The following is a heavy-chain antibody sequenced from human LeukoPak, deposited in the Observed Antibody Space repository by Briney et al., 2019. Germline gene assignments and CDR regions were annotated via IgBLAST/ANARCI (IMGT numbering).Heavy chain of an antibody. D-gene: IGHD3-3*01. Sequence: SETLSLTCIVSGYSISSGYYWGWIRPPPGKGLEWIGSIYHSGSTYYNPSLKSRVTISVDTSKNQFSLKLSSVTAADTAVYYCARVGITIFGVDWYYFDYWGQGTLVTVSS. CDR1: GYSISSGYY. V-gene: IGHV4-38-2*02. CDR3: ARVGITIFGVDWYYFDY. CDR2: IYHSGST. J-gene: IGHJ4*02.